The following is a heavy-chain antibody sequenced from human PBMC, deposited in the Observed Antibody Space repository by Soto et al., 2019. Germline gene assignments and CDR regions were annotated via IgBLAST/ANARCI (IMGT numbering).Heavy chain of an antibody. CDR1: GFTFGDYA. Sequence: GGSLRLSCTASGFTFGDYAMSWVRQAPGKGLEWVGFIRSKAYGGTTEYAASVKGRFTISRDDSKSIAYLQMNSLKTEDTAVYYWTRAGGCSGGSCYSFDYWGQGTLVTVSS. CDR2: IRSKAYGGTT. CDR3: TRAGGCSGGSCYSFDY. D-gene: IGHD2-15*01. V-gene: IGHV3-49*04. J-gene: IGHJ4*02.